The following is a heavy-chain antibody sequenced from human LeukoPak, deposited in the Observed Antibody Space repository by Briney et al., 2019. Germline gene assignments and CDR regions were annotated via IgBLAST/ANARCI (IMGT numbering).Heavy chain of an antibody. Sequence: SETLSLTCTVSGGSISSYYWSWIRQPPGKGLEWIGYIYYSGSTYYNPSLKSRVTISVDTSKNQFSLKLSSVTAADTAVYYCAARRDYYYYYGMDVWGQGTTVTVSS. CDR1: GGSISSYY. CDR2: IYYSGST. CDR3: AARRDYYYYYGMDV. J-gene: IGHJ6*02. V-gene: IGHV4-59*06.